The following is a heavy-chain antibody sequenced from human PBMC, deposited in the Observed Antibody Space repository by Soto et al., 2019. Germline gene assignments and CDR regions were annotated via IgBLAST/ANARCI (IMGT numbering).Heavy chain of an antibody. D-gene: IGHD6-13*01. V-gene: IGHV3-23*01. Sequence: EVEQLESGGGLVQPGGSLRLSCAASGFTFSSYAMSWLRQAPGKGLEWVSAISGSGGSTYYADSVKGRFTISRDNSKNTLYLQMNSLRAEYTAVYYCAKEIAAAGTWGWFDPWGQGTLVTVSS. J-gene: IGHJ5*02. CDR2: ISGSGGST. CDR3: AKEIAAAGTWGWFDP. CDR1: GFTFSSYA.